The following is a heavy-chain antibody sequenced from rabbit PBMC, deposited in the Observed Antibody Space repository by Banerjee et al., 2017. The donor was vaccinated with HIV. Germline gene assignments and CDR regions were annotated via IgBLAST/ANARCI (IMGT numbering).Heavy chain of an antibody. V-gene: IGHV1S45*01. CDR3: ARDDVNGGWNFNL. D-gene: IGHD2-1*01. CDR1: GFSFSDNYW. J-gene: IGHJ4*01. CDR2: IYGGDRSGT. Sequence: EESGGGLVKPEGSLTLTCTASGFSFSDNYWICWVRQAPGKGPEWIACIYGGDRSGTYYASWAKGRFTISKTSSTTVTLRMTGLTAADTATYFCARDDVNGGWNFNLRGPGTLVTVS.